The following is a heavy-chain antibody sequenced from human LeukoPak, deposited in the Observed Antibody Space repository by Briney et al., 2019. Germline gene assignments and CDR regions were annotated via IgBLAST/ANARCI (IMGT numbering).Heavy chain of an antibody. D-gene: IGHD6-19*01. V-gene: IGHV5-51*01. J-gene: IGHJ4*02. Sequence: GASLKISCKGSGSSFTSYWIGWVRQMPGKGLEWMGTIYPGDSDTRYSPSFQGQVTISADKSISTAYLQWSSLQASDTAMYYCARLTGRDWYVDYWGQGTLVTVSS. CDR2: IYPGDSDT. CDR3: ARLTGRDWYVDY. CDR1: GSSFTSYW.